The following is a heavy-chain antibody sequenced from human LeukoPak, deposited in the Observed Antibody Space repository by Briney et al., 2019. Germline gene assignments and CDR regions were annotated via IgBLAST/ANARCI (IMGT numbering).Heavy chain of an antibody. J-gene: IGHJ4*02. CDR2: ISSSSSTI. D-gene: IGHD1-26*01. CDR3: ARDVGATPVDY. CDR1: GFTFSSYS. V-gene: IGHV3-48*01. Sequence: GGSLRLSCAASGFTFSSYSMNWVRQAPGKGLEWVSYISSSSSTIYYADSVKGRFTISRDNAKNSLYLQMNSLRAEDTAVYYCARDVGATPVDYWGQGTLVTVSS.